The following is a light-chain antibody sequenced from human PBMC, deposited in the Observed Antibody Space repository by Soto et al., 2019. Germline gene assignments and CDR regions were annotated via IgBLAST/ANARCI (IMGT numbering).Light chain of an antibody. V-gene: IGKV3-11*01. J-gene: IGKJ3*01. CDR2: DAS. Sequence: IVLTQSPATLSLSPGERATLSCRASQSVSSYLAWYQQKPGQAPRLLIYDASTRATGIPARFSGSGSGTDFTLTISSLEPEDFAVYYCQQRSNWPPFSFGPGTKVDI. CDR1: QSVSSY. CDR3: QQRSNWPPFS.